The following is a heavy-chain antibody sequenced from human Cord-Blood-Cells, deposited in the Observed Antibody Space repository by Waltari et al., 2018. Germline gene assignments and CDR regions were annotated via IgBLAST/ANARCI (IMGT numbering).Heavy chain of an antibody. CDR1: GFTFSSYS. D-gene: IGHD7-27*01. J-gene: IGHJ3*02. V-gene: IGHV3-21*01. CDR3: ASKLTGDSAFDI. CDR2: ISSSSSYI. Sequence: EVQLVESGGGLVKPGGSLRLSCAASGFTFSSYSMNWVRQAPGKGLEWVSSISSSSSYIYYADSVKGRFTISRDNAKNSLYLQMNSLRAEDTAVYYCASKLTGDSAFDIWGQGTMVTVSS.